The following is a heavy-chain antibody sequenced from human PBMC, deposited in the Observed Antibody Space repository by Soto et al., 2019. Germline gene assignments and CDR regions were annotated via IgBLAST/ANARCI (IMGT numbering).Heavy chain of an antibody. V-gene: IGHV1-69*01. CDR3: ARKSPLATYYSGLDV. CDR1: GGTFGTYN. D-gene: IGHD5-12*01. Sequence: QVQLVQSGTEVKKPGSSVRVSCRSSGGTFGTYNINWLRQAPGQGLEWMGGIIPVFGTPTYAQKFQGRVTITADESTITAYLDLSSLRSDDTAIYYCARKSPLATYYSGLDVWGQGTSVTVSS. CDR2: IIPVFGTP. J-gene: IGHJ6*02.